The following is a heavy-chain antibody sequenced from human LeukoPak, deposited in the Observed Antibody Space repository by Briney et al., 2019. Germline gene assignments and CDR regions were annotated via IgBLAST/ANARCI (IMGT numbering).Heavy chain of an antibody. J-gene: IGHJ1*01. V-gene: IGHV3-23*01. D-gene: IGHD1-26*01. CDR1: GFTFSSYA. Sequence: QPGGSLRLSCTASGFTFSSYAMSWVRQAPGKGLEWVSVISASGGNTFYADSVKGRFTISRDNSENTLSLQMDSLGAEDTAVYYCAKTGGSYWAFLHWGQGTLVTVSS. CDR2: ISASGGNT. CDR3: AKTGGSYWAFLH.